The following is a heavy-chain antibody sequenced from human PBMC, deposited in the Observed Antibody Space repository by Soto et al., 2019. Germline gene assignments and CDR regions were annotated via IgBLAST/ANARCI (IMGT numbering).Heavy chain of an antibody. CDR2: IYYSGST. CDR1: GGSISSSSYY. Sequence: QLQLQESGPGLVKPSETLSLTCTVSGGSISSSSYYWGWIRQPPGKGLEWIGSIYYSGSTYYNPSLKSRVTISVDTSKNQFSLKLSSVTAADTAVYYCARLRGYSGYDTLFDYWGQGTLVTVSS. J-gene: IGHJ4*02. D-gene: IGHD5-12*01. CDR3: ARLRGYSGYDTLFDY. V-gene: IGHV4-39*01.